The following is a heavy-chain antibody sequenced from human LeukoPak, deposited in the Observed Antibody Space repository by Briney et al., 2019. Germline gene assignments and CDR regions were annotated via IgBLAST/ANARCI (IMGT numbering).Heavy chain of an antibody. CDR1: GGSISSSSYY. CDR2: VYYSGRT. Sequence: SETLSLTCTVSGGSISSSSYYWGWIRQPPGKGLDWIGSVYYSGRTYYNPSLKSRVAISVDTSKNQFSLKLSSVTAADMAVYYCTRTKTVARPYNWSAPWGQGTLVTVSS. CDR3: TRTKTVARPYNWSAP. J-gene: IGHJ5*02. V-gene: IGHV4-39*01. D-gene: IGHD2-15*01.